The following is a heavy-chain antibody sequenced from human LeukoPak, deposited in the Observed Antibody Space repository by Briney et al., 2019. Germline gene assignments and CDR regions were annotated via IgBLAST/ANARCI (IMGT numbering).Heavy chain of an antibody. J-gene: IGHJ4*02. CDR1: GSRFSNYW. V-gene: IGHV5-51*01. Sequence: GESLQISCQGSGSRFSNYWIGWVRQLPGKGLEWMGIIYPGDSDTRYSPSFQGQVTISADKSISTAYLQWSSLKASDTAMYYCASGPGSGWPAGDYWGQGTLVTVSS. CDR2: IYPGDSDT. CDR3: ASGPGSGWPAGDY. D-gene: IGHD6-19*01.